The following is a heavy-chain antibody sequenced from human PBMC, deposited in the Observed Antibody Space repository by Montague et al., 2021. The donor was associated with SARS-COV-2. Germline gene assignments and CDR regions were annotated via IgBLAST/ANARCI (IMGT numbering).Heavy chain of an antibody. CDR3: ARVGVGTMVRGVIPAYYYYGMDV. CDR2: IYTSGST. V-gene: IGHV4-61*02. D-gene: IGHD3-10*01. J-gene: IGHJ6*02. CDR1: GGSISSGSYY. Sequence: TLSLTCTVSGGSISSGSYYWSWIRQPAGKGLEWIGRIYTSGSTNYNPSLKSRVTISVDKSKNQFSLKLSSVTAADTAVYYCARVGVGTMVRGVIPAYYYYGMDVWGQGTTVTVSS.